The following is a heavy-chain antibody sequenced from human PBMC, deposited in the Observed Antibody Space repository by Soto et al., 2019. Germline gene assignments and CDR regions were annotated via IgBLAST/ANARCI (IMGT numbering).Heavy chain of an antibody. CDR3: VRVKGGGR. Sequence: ASVKVSCKASGYIFTDYHLQWVREAPGQGLEWMGTVNPISGSPTYAQKFQGRVTMTRDTSTSTVYMDLSSLTSEDTAVYYCVRVKGGGRWGQGSLVTVSS. CDR1: GYIFTDYH. V-gene: IGHV1-46*03. D-gene: IGHD3-16*01. J-gene: IGHJ4*02. CDR2: VNPISGSP.